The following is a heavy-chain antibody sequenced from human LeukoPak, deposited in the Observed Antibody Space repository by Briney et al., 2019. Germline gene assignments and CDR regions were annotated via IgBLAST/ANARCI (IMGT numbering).Heavy chain of an antibody. CDR2: ISAYNGNT. CDR3: ARDLGSGNFDY. V-gene: IGHV1-18*04. J-gene: IGHJ4*02. D-gene: IGHD3-10*01. Sequence: GASVKVSCKASGYTFTSYYMHWVRQAPGQGLEWMGWISAYNGNTNYAQKLQGRVTMTTDTSTSTAYMELRSLRSDDTAVYYCARDLGSGNFDYWGQGTLVTVSS. CDR1: GYTFTSYY.